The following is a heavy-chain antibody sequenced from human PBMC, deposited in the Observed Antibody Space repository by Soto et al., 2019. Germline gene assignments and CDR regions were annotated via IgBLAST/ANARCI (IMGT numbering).Heavy chain of an antibody. CDR3: ARGSVGYSYGPGYDY. V-gene: IGHV1-18*01. Sequence: EASVKVSCKASGYTFTSYGISWVRQAPGQGLEWMGWISAYNGNTNYAQKLQGRVTMTTDTSTSTAYMELRSLRSDDTAVYYCARGSVGYSYGPGYDYWGQGTLVTVSS. D-gene: IGHD5-18*01. J-gene: IGHJ4*02. CDR2: ISAYNGNT. CDR1: GYTFTSYG.